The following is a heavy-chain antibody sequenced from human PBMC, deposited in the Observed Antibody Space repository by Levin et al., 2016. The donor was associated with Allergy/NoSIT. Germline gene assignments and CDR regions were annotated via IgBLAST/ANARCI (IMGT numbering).Heavy chain of an antibody. CDR2: IFSNDEK. J-gene: IGHJ6*02. Sequence: RQAPGKALEWLAHIFSNDEKSYSTSLKSRLTISKDTSKSQVVLTMTNMDPVDTATYYCARETLIAAAGPYYYYGMDVWGQGTTVTVSS. V-gene: IGHV2-26*01. D-gene: IGHD6-13*01. CDR3: ARETLIAAAGPYYYYGMDV.